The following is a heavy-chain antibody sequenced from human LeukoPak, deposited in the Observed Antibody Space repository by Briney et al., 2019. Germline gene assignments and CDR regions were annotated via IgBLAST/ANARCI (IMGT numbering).Heavy chain of an antibody. D-gene: IGHD3-22*01. Sequence: GASVKVSCKASGYTFTYYYIHWVRQAPGQGLEWMGWINPKSGGTNYAQKFQGRVTMTRDTSINTASMELSRLRSDDTAVYYCARGGVYYYDSSGRGDWWGQGTLVSVSS. CDR1: GYTFTYYY. CDR2: INPKSGGT. J-gene: IGHJ4*02. CDR3: ARGGVYYYDSSGRGDW. V-gene: IGHV1-2*02.